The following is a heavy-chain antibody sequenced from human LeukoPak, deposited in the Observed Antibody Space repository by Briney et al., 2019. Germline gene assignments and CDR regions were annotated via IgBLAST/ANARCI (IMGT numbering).Heavy chain of an antibody. V-gene: IGHV1-2*02. Sequence: ASVKVSCKASGGTFSSYAISWVRQAPGQGLEWMGGINPNSGGTNYAQKFQGRVTMTRDTSISTAYMELSRLRSDDTAVYYCASSQEIYDFWSGSDYWGQGTLVTVSS. J-gene: IGHJ4*02. CDR2: INPNSGGT. CDR1: GGTFSSYA. D-gene: IGHD3-3*01. CDR3: ASSQEIYDFWSGSDY.